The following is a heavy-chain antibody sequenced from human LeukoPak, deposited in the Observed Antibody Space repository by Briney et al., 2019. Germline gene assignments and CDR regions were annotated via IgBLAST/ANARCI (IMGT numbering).Heavy chain of an antibody. CDR1: GFTFSSYS. V-gene: IGHV3-21*01. D-gene: IGHD5-12*01. Sequence: GGSLRLSCAASGFTFSSYSMNWVRQAPGKGLEWVSSISSSSSYIYYADSVKGRFTISRDNAKNSLYLQMNSLRAEDTAVYYCARDALPDSDIVATISPYYFDYWGQGTWSPSPQ. CDR2: ISSSSSYI. CDR3: ARDALPDSDIVATISPYYFDY. J-gene: IGHJ4*02.